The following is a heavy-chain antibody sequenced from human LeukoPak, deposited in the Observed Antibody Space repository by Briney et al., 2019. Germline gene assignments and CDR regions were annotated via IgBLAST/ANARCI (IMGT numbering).Heavy chain of an antibody. Sequence: GGSLRLSCAASGFTFSSYGMHWVRQAPGKGLEWVAVISYDGSNKYYADSVKGRFTISRDNSKNTLYLQMNSLRAEDTAVYYCAKHMREPGYYYGMDVWGKGTTVTVSS. CDR2: ISYDGSNK. CDR3: AKHMREPGYYYGMDV. CDR1: GFTFSSYG. V-gene: IGHV3-30*18. J-gene: IGHJ6*04. D-gene: IGHD2-2*01.